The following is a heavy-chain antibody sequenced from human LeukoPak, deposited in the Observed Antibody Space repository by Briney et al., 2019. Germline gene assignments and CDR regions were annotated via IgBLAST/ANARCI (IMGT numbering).Heavy chain of an antibody. CDR3: ARGFVYAERWLRLTGLVY. V-gene: IGHV1-8*01. CDR1: GYTFTSYD. D-gene: IGHD5-12*01. J-gene: IGHJ4*02. CDR2: MNPNSGNT. Sequence: ASVKVSCKASGYTFTSYDINWVRQATGQGLEWMGWMNPNSGNTGYAQKFQGRVTMTRNTSISTAYMELSSLRSEDTAVYYCARGFVYAERWLRLTGLVYWGQGTLVTVSS.